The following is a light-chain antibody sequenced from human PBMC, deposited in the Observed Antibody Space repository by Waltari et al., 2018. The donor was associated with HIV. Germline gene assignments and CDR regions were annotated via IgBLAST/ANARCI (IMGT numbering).Light chain of an antibody. J-gene: IGLJ2*01. V-gene: IGLV2-23*01. CDR3: CSYAGSSTRVV. CDR2: EGS. CDR1: SSDVGSYNL. Sequence: QSALTQPASVSGSPGQSITISCTGTSSDVGSYNLFPWYQQHPGKAPKLMIYEGSKRPPGVSNRFSGSKSGNTASLTISGLQAEDEADYYCCSYAGSSTRVVFGGGTKLTVL.